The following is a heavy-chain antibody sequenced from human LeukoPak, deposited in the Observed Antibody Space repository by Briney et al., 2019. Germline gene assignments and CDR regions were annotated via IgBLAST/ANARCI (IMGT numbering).Heavy chain of an antibody. J-gene: IGHJ4*02. CDR3: ARARRVSSTNARGIDY. Sequence: ASVRVSCKASGYTFTGYYMHWVRQPPGQGLEWMGRINPNSGGTNYAQKFQGRVTMTRDTSISTAYMELSRLRSDDTAVYYCARARRVSSTNARGIDYWGQGTLVTVSS. V-gene: IGHV1-2*06. CDR2: INPNSGGT. D-gene: IGHD2-2*01. CDR1: GYTFTGYY.